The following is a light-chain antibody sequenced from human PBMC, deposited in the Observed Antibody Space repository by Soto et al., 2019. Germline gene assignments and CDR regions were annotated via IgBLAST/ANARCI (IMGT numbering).Light chain of an antibody. CDR1: TSNIGSKT. V-gene: IGLV1-44*01. J-gene: IGLJ1*01. Sequence: QSVLTQPPSASGTPGQSVTISCSGSTSNIGSKTVSWYQQVPGAAPKLLIYSTNQWPSGVPDRFSCSKSGTSASLTLSGLQSEDEADYYCETGDYSLNGLSVFGPGPKLTVL. CDR2: STN. CDR3: ETGDYSLNGLSV.